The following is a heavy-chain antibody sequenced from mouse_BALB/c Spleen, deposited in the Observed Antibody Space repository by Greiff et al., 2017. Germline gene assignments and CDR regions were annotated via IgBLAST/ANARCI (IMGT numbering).Heavy chain of an antibody. J-gene: IGHJ1*01. Sequence: EVKLQESGPGLVKPSQSLSLTCTVTGYSITSDYAWNWIRQFPGNKLEWMGYISYSGSTSYNPSLKSRISITRDTSKNQFFLQLNSVTTEDTATYYCARWDYYGSSWNWYVDVWGAGTTVTVSS. D-gene: IGHD1-1*01. CDR2: ISYSGST. CDR1: GYSITSDYA. CDR3: ARWDYYGSSWNWYVDV. V-gene: IGHV3-2*02.